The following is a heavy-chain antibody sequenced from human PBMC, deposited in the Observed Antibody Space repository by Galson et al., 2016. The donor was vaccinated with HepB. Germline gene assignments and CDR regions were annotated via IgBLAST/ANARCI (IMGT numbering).Heavy chain of an antibody. V-gene: IGHV3-7*04. CDR1: GFTFTSYW. CDR3: ARDGYISSGWVDP. Sequence: SLRLSCAASGFTFTSYWMYWLRQAPGKGLEWVANINQDGRTKNYVDSVKGRFTISRDNAKNSVYMQMDSLRVDDTAVHYCARDGYISSGWVDPWGQGTLVIVSS. D-gene: IGHD5-24*01. J-gene: IGHJ5*02. CDR2: INQDGRTK.